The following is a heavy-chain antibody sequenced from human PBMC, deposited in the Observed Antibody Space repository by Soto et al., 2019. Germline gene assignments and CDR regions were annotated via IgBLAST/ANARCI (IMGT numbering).Heavy chain of an antibody. CDR3: ARDLGSGWYRGWFDP. V-gene: IGHV6-1*01. D-gene: IGHD6-19*01. J-gene: IGHJ5*02. CDR2: TYYRSKWYN. Sequence: QVQLQQSGPGLVKPSQTLSLTCAISGDSVSSNSAAWNWIRQSPSRGLEWLGMTYYRSKWYNDYAVSVKSRITINPDTSKDQFCLHLNSVTPEDTAVYYGARDLGSGWYRGWFDPWCQGTLVTVSS. CDR1: GDSVSSNSAA.